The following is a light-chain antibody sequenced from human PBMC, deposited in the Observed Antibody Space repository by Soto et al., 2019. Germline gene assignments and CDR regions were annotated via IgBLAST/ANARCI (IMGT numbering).Light chain of an antibody. CDR3: QQYGSSPRT. CDR2: GAS. Sequence: EIVLTQSPGTLSLSPGERATLSCRASQSVSSNYLAWYQQKPGQAPRLLIYGASSRATGIPDRFSGSGSGTDFTLTISRLEPEDFVVYYCQQYGSSPRTFGQGTKVDNK. V-gene: IGKV3-20*01. J-gene: IGKJ1*01. CDR1: QSVSSNY.